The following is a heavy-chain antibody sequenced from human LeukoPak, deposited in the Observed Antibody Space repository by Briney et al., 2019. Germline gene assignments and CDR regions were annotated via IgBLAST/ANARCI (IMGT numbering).Heavy chain of an antibody. CDR3: ARRYFDY. V-gene: IGHV3-7*03. CDR1: GFTISSYW. J-gene: IGHJ4*02. CDR2: IKQDGSEE. Sequence: GGSLRLSCVASGFTISSYWMHWVRQAPGKGLEWVANIKQDGSEEYYVDSVKGRFTISRDNAKNSLYLQMNSLGAEDTAVYYCARRYFDYWGQGILVTVSS.